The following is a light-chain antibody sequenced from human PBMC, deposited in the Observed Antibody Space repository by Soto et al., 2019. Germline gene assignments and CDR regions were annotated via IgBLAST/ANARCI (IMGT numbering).Light chain of an antibody. V-gene: IGLV2-14*01. CDR1: SSDVGGYNY. CDR3: SSYTSSSTPGKRV. J-gene: IGLJ2*01. Sequence: QSALTQPASVSGSPGQSITISCTGTSSDVGGYNYVSWYQQYPGKAPKVMIFDVSNRPSGISNRFSASKSGNTASLTISGLQAEDEADYYCSSYTSSSTPGKRVFGGGTKLTVL. CDR2: DVS.